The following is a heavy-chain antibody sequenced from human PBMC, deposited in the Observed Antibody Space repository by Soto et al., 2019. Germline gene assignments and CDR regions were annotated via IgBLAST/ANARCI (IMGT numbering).Heavy chain of an antibody. CDR3: AREDSKVGCAIDA. CDR1: GYVFSNDA. D-gene: IGHD2-8*02. Sequence: EVQLLESGGDWGQPGGSLRLSCVASGYVFSNDAMAWVRQVPGKGLRWVSRIDGSGAAHYGDAVKGRFTMSRDNSQNTLFLQLERVRVEDMSVYFCAREDSKVGCAIDAWGQGTLVAVSS. V-gene: IGHV3-23*01. J-gene: IGHJ3*01. CDR2: IDGSGAA.